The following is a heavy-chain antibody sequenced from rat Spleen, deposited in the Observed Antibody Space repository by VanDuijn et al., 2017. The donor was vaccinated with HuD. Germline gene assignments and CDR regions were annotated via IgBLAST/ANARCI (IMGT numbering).Heavy chain of an antibody. CDR3: ARSDGTHYYLPFIY. Sequence: EVQLQESGPGLVKPSHSLSLTCSVTGHSITNGYRWNWIRKFPGNKLEWMGYINSAGSTLYNPSLKSRISITRDTSKNQFFLQVNSVTTEDTATYYCARSDGTHYYLPFIYWGQGTLVTVSS. D-gene: IGHD1-12*02. J-gene: IGHJ3*01. CDR1: GHSITNGYR. V-gene: IGHV3-3*01. CDR2: INSAGST.